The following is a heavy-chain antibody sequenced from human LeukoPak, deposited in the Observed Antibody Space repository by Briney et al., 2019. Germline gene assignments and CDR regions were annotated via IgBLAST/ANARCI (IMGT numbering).Heavy chain of an antibody. CDR2: IIPILGIA. D-gene: IGHD6-19*01. CDR3: ARVAGTFNYSDY. J-gene: IGHJ4*02. Sequence: SVKVSCKAPGGTFSSYAISWVRQAPGQGLEWMGRIIPILGIANYAQKFQGRVTITADKSTSTAYMELSSLRSEDTAVYYCARVAGTFNYSDYWGQGTLVTVSS. V-gene: IGHV1-69*04. CDR1: GGTFSSYA.